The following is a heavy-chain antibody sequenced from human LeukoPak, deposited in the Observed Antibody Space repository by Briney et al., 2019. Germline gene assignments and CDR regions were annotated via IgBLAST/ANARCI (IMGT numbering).Heavy chain of an antibody. V-gene: IGHV3-33*01. D-gene: IGHD3-10*01. CDR2: IWYDGSNK. CDR3: ARDLALWFGELSGYFDY. CDR1: GFTFSSYG. Sequence: PGGSLRLSCAASGFTFSSYGMHWVRQAPGKGLEWVAVIWYDGSNKYYADSVKGRFTISRDNSKNTLYLQMNSLRAEDTAVYYCARDLALWFGELSGYFDYWGQGTLVTVSS. J-gene: IGHJ4*02.